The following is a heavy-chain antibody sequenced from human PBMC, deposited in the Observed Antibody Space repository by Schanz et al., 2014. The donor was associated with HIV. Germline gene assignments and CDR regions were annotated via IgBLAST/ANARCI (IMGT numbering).Heavy chain of an antibody. CDR1: GYTFTSYD. J-gene: IGHJ6*02. D-gene: IGHD1-26*01. Sequence: QVQLVQSGAEVKKPGASVKVACKASGYTFTSYDINWVRQATGQGLEWMGWMNPSTGNSGYAQMFQVRVTMTRDTSISTAYLEVDSLKSEDTAVYYCARGPKWEGIMDVWGQGTTVIVSS. CDR3: ARGPKWEGIMDV. CDR2: MNPSTGNS. V-gene: IGHV1-8*01.